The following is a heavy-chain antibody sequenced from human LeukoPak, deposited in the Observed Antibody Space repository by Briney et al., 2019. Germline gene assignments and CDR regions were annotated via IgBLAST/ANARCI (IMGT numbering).Heavy chain of an antibody. CDR3: ARGGGYDYVWGSYRYGGSFDY. CDR2: IDTSGST. D-gene: IGHD3-16*02. Sequence: SETLSLTCTVSGGSTSSDYWNWIRQPAGKGLEWIGRIDTSGSTNYNPSLKSRVTISVDTSKNQFSLKLSSVTAADTAVYYCARGGGYDYVWGSYRYGGSFDYWGQGTLVTVSS. CDR1: GGSTSSDY. J-gene: IGHJ4*02. V-gene: IGHV4-4*07.